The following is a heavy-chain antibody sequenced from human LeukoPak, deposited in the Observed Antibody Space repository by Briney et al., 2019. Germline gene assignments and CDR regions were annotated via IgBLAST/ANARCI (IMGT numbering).Heavy chain of an antibody. Sequence: PGGSLRLSCAASGFTFSSYWMSWVRQAPGKGLEWVANIKQDGSEKYYVDPVKGRFTISRDNAKNSLYLQMNSLRAEDTAVYYCARDRPLRVVITFDYWGQGTLVTVSS. CDR2: IKQDGSEK. CDR3: ARDRPLRVVITFDY. D-gene: IGHD3-22*01. J-gene: IGHJ4*02. CDR1: GFTFSSYW. V-gene: IGHV3-7*01.